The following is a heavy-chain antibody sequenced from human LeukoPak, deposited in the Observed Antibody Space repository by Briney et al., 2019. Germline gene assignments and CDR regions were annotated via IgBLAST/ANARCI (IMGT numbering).Heavy chain of an antibody. CDR2: ISAYNGNT. CDR1: GYTFTSYA. D-gene: IGHD3-3*01. J-gene: IGHJ4*02. Sequence: ASVKVSCKASGYTFTSYAMHWVRQAPGQGLEWMGWISAYNGNTNYAQKLQGRVTMTTDTSTSTAYMELRSLRSDDTAVYYCARSFWSGYWMGGYWGQGTLVTASS. CDR3: ARSFWSGYWMGGY. V-gene: IGHV1-18*01.